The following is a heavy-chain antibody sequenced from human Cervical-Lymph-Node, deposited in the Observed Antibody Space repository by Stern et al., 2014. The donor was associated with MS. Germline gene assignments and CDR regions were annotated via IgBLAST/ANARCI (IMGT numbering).Heavy chain of an antibody. CDR1: GFTFSTYA. J-gene: IGHJ4*02. D-gene: IGHD4-11*01. Sequence: VQLVESGGGVVQPGGSLRLSCVASGFTFSTYAMHWVRRAPGKGLEWLAVISFDGNYKYYADSVKGRLTISRDNSQNTIYLLMSGLRAEHTAVYYCASLSSTVTEQFDYWGQGTLVTVSS. CDR3: ASLSSTVTEQFDY. V-gene: IGHV3-30*04. CDR2: ISFDGNYK.